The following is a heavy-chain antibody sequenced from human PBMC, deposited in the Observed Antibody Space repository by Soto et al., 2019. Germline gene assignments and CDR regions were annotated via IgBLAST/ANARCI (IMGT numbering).Heavy chain of an antibody. CDR2: IYPGDSDT. D-gene: IGHD3-10*01. CDR1: GYSFTSYW. Sequence: GECLKIFCKVSGYSFTSYWIGVVLQIPGKGLELMGIIYPGDSDTRYSPSFQGQVTISADKSISTAYLQWSSLKASDTAMYYCARLGSGSHGNNWFDPWGQGTLVTVSS. J-gene: IGHJ5*02. V-gene: IGHV5-51*01. CDR3: ARLGSGSHGNNWFDP.